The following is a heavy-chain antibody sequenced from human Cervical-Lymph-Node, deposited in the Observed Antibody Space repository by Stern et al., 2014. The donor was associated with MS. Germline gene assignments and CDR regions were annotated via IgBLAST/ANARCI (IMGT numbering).Heavy chain of an antibody. CDR3: ARDKEYCGGDCYSDY. Sequence: EVQLVQSGGGLVKPGGSLRLSCAASGFPFRTYSMNWVRQAPGKGLEWVSSISSSSSYIYYADSVKGRFTISRDNAKNSLYLQMNSLRAEDTAVYYCARDKEYCGGDCYSDYWGQGTLVTVSS. CDR1: GFPFRTYS. J-gene: IGHJ4*02. V-gene: IGHV3-21*01. CDR2: ISSSSSYI. D-gene: IGHD2-21*02.